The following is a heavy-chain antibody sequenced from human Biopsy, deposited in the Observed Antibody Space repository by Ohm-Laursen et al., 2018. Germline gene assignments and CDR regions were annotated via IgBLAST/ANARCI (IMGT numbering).Heavy chain of an antibody. CDR2: VGGSGDST. CDR3: AKTRGEPRAAANF. Sequence: SLGLSCTASGFTFSNYAMTWVRQAPGKGLDWVSGVGGSGDSTYYADSVKGRFSISRDNSNNTLYLQMNSLRVDDTAVYYCAKTRGEPRAAANFWGQGTLVTVSS. CDR1: GFTFSNYA. D-gene: IGHD6-13*01. V-gene: IGHV3-23*01. J-gene: IGHJ4*02.